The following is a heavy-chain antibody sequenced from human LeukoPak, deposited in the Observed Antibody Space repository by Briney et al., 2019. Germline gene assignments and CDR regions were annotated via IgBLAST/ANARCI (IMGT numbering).Heavy chain of an antibody. Sequence: SETLSLTCTVSGGSISSYYWSWIRQPAGKGLEWIGRIYTSGSTNYNPSLKSRVTMSVDTSKNQFSLKLSSVAAADTAVYYCARELTDDFWSGYPGNWFDPWGQGTLVTVSS. D-gene: IGHD3-3*01. CDR1: GGSISSYY. J-gene: IGHJ5*02. CDR3: ARELTDDFWSGYPGNWFDP. V-gene: IGHV4-4*07. CDR2: IYTSGST.